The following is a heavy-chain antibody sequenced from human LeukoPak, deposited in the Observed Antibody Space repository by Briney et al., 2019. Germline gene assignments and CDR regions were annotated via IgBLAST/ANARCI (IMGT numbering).Heavy chain of an antibody. CDR3: AKAYYDFWSGYYAAYYFDY. CDR1: GFTFSSYG. D-gene: IGHD3-3*01. J-gene: IGHJ4*02. V-gene: IGHV3-23*01. CDR2: ISGSGGST. Sequence: PGGSLRLSCAASGFTFSSYGMHWVRQAPGKGLEWVSAISGSGGSTYYADSVKGRFTISRDNSENTLYLQMNSLRAEDTAVYYCAKAYYDFWSGYYAAYYFDYWGQGTLVTVSS.